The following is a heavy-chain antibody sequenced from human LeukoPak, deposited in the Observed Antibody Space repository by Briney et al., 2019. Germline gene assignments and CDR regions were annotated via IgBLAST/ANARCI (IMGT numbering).Heavy chain of an antibody. CDR1: GFTFSSYD. Sequence: GGSLRLSCAASGFTFSSYDIHWVRQATGKGLEWVSGIGTAGEIYYPGSVKGRFTISRENAKNSLYLQMNSLRAEDTAVYYCAREGKLELRKNFDYWGQGTLVTVSS. V-gene: IGHV3-13*01. CDR3: AREGKLELRKNFDY. D-gene: IGHD1-7*01. J-gene: IGHJ4*02. CDR2: IGTAGEI.